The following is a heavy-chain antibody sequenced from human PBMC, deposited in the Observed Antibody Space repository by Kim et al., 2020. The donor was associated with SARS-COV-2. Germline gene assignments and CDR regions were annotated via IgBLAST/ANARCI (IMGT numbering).Heavy chain of an antibody. Sequence: GGSLRLSCAASGFTFSSYWMSWVRQAPGKGLEWVANIKQDGSEKYYVDSVKGRFTISRDNAKNSLYLQMNSLRAEDTAVYYCARDRSGYSYGSKPLDYWGQGTLVTVSS. D-gene: IGHD5-18*01. CDR3: ARDRSGYSYGSKPLDY. CDR1: GFTFSSYW. J-gene: IGHJ4*02. CDR2: IKQDGSEK. V-gene: IGHV3-7*03.